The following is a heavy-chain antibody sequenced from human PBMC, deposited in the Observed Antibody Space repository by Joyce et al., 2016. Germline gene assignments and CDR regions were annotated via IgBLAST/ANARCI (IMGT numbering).Heavy chain of an antibody. CDR1: GGTLSGYY. Sequence: QVQLQQWGAGLLKPSETLSLTCAVYGGTLSGYYWGWFRQPPGKGLEWIGEINYSGTTNHNPSLKSRVSISLDTPKNQLSVKMNSVTAADTAVYYCARGRRYFETWGQGTMVTVSS. D-gene: IGHD1-1*01. CDR2: INYSGTT. CDR3: ARGRRYFET. V-gene: IGHV4-34*01. J-gene: IGHJ3*02.